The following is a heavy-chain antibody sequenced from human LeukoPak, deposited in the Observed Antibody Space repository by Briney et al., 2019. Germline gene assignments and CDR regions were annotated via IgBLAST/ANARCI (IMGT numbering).Heavy chain of an antibody. CDR1: RYRVMDYW. D-gene: IGHD4-23*01. CDR2: IYFDYSDT. J-gene: IGHJ4*02. V-gene: IGHV5-51*01. Sequence: ESLKISCKASRYRVMDYWIGWVRPTPGKGLEWMGLIYFDYSDTRYSLPFDGQLIISRDKSTATAYLQWSSPNASDAAICSCGKSRLGGSLHSYDFWGQGTRVTVSS. CDR3: GKSRLGGSLHSYDF.